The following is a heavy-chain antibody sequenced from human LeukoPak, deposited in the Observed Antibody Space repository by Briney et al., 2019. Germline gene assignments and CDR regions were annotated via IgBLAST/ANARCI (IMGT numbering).Heavy chain of an antibody. CDR2: TRYDGSNK. CDR3: AKVRGAQYYFDY. D-gene: IGHD3-10*01. CDR1: GFTFSSYG. J-gene: IGHJ4*02. Sequence: GGSLRLSCAASGFTFSSYGMHWVRQAPGKGLEWVAFTRYDGSNKYYADSVKGRFTISRDNSKNTLYLQMNSLRAEDTAVYYCAKVRGAQYYFDYWGQGTLVTVSS. V-gene: IGHV3-30*02.